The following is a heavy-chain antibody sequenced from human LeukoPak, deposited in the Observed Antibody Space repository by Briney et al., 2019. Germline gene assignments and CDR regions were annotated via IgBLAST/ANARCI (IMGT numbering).Heavy chain of an antibody. CDR2: INQSGST. Sequence: SETLSLTCAIYGGSSSGYYWNWIRQPPGKGLEWIGEINQSGSTNYNPSLNSRLAMSVDTSKNQSSLNLSSVTAADAAVYYCARGRGSGGFRGWLDPWGQGTLVTVSS. D-gene: IGHD2-15*01. J-gene: IGHJ5*02. V-gene: IGHV4-34*01. CDR3: ARGRGSGGFRGWLDP. CDR1: GGSSSGYY.